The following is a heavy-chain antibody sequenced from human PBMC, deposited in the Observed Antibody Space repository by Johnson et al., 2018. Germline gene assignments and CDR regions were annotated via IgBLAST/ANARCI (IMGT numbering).Heavy chain of an antibody. V-gene: IGHV3-49*05. J-gene: IGHJ3*02. CDR2: IRSKAYGGTT. D-gene: IGHD3-3*01. CDR3: AKEIRGSEWRGRSRQEAFEI. CDR1: GFTFGDFA. Sequence: EVQLVESGGGLVKPGGSLRLSCTTSGFTFGDFAVSWFRQAPGKGLEWVRFIRSKAYGGTTEYAASVKGRFTISRDNAKNSLYLQMNSLGAEDTALYYCAKEIRGSEWRGRSRQEAFEIWGQGTMGTVSS.